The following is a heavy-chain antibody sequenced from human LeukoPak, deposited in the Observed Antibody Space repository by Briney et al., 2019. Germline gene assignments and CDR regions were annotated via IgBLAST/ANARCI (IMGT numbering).Heavy chain of an antibody. J-gene: IGHJ4*02. CDR2: ISSSRSTI. Sequence: GGSLRLSCAASGFTFSSYSMNWVRQAPGKGLEWVLYISSSRSTIYYADSVKGRFTISRDNAKNSLDLQMNSLRAEDTAVYYCAIDRYSSGWYTFDYWGQGTLVTVSS. CDR1: GFTFSSYS. V-gene: IGHV3-48*04. D-gene: IGHD6-19*01. CDR3: AIDRYSSGWYTFDY.